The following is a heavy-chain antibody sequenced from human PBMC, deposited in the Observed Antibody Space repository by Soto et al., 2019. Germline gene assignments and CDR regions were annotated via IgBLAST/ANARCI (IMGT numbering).Heavy chain of an antibody. CDR1: GGSISSYE. V-gene: IGHV4-59*01. D-gene: IGHD3-3*01. Sequence: KPXGTLTLTSTVSGGSISSYEWSWIRQPPGKGLEWIGYIYYSGSTNYNPSLKSRVTISVDTSKNQFSLKLSSVTAADTAVYYCARAPRFLAGGGMGVWGQGTTVTVSS. J-gene: IGHJ6*02. CDR2: IYYSGST. CDR3: ARAPRFLAGGGMGV.